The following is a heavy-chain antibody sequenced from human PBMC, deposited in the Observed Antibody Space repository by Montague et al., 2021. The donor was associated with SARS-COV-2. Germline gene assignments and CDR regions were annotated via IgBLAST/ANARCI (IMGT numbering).Heavy chain of an antibody. CDR2: IYYSGST. J-gene: IGHJ3*02. Sequence: SETLSLTCTVSGGSISSSSYYWGWIRQPPGKGLEWIGSIYYSGSTYYNPSLQSRVTISVDTSKNQFSLKLCSVTAADTAVYYCARFPTSYYYDSKAASSTPGAFDIWGQGTMVTVSS. CDR3: ARFPTSYYYDSKAASSTPGAFDI. CDR1: GGSISSSSYY. D-gene: IGHD3-22*01. V-gene: IGHV4-39*01.